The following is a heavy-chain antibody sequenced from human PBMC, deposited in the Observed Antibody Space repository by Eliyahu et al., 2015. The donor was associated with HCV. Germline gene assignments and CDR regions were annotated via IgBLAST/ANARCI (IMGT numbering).Heavy chain of an antibody. Sequence: QVQLQESGPGLVKPSETLSLTCAVSGYSXXSGSXXGWXRQPPGKGLEWIGSIYHSGSTYYXPSLKSRVTISVDXSKNQFSLKLSSVTAADTAVYYCARVHEGNYYGSGSYIANWGQGTLVTVSS. V-gene: IGHV4-38-2*01. CDR1: GYSXXSGSX. J-gene: IGHJ4*02. CDR3: ARVHEGNYYGSGSYIAN. D-gene: IGHD3-10*01. CDR2: IYHSGST.